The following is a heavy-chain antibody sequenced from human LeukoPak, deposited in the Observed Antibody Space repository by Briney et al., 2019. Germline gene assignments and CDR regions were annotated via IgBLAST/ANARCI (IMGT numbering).Heavy chain of an antibody. CDR3: ANYDSSGYFFDY. CDR1: GGSISSSSYY. CDR2: IYYSGST. V-gene: IGHV4-39*07. D-gene: IGHD3-22*01. Sequence: SETLSLTCTVSGGSISSSSYYWGWIRQPPGKGLEWIGSIYYSGSTYYNPSLKSRVTISVDTSKNQFSLKLSSVTAADTAVYYCANYDSSGYFFDYWGQGTLVTVSS. J-gene: IGHJ4*02.